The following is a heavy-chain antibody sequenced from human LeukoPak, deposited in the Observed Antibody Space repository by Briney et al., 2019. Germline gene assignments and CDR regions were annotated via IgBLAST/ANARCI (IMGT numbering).Heavy chain of an antibody. Sequence: GGSLRLSCAASGFTFSSSAMSWVRQAPGKGLEWVAVISPDGSSENYADSVRGRFTISRDNAKKTLYLQLNSLRPEDTAVYYCARCIVVIPVVRGGGYYGMDVWGQGTTVTVSS. CDR2: ISPDGSSE. D-gene: IGHD2-2*01. J-gene: IGHJ6*02. CDR3: ARCIVVIPVVRGGGYYGMDV. V-gene: IGHV3-30*04. CDR1: GFTFSSSA.